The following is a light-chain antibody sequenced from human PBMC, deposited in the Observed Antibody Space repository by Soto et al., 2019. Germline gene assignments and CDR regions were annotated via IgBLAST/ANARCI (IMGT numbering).Light chain of an antibody. J-gene: IGLJ2*01. CDR1: SSDVGGHNY. V-gene: IGLV2-8*01. CDR3: SSYARTDYPHVV. Sequence: QSALTQPPSASGSPGQSVTISCTGTSSDVGGHNYVSWYQQHPGKAPKLIIYEVSKWPSGVPDRFSGSKSGNTASLTVSGLQAEDEAHYYCSSYARTDYPHVVFGGGTKLTVL. CDR2: EVS.